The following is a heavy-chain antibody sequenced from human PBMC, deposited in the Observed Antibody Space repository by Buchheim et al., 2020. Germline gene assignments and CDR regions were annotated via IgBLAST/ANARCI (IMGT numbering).Heavy chain of an antibody. V-gene: IGHV4-39*07. Sequence: QLQLQESGPGLVKPSETLSLTCTVSGGSISSSSYYWGWIRQPPGKGLEWIGRIYYSGSTYYNPSLKSRVTISVDTSKNQFSLKLSSVTAADTAVYYCARVLSMVRGLTHWFDPWGQGTL. J-gene: IGHJ5*02. CDR2: IYYSGST. CDR1: GGSISSSSYY. CDR3: ARVLSMVRGLTHWFDP. D-gene: IGHD3-10*01.